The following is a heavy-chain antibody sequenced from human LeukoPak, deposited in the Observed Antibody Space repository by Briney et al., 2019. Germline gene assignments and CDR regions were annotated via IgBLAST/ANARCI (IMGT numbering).Heavy chain of an antibody. Sequence: GGSLRLSCAASGFTVSDNYMSWVRQAPGEGLEWLSVIYSGGSTYYADSVKGRFTILRDNSKNTMYVQMNSLRAEDTAVYYCASPEHASYYYDSSGYLPPFDYWGQGTLVTVSS. D-gene: IGHD3-22*01. CDR3: ASPEHASYYYDSSGYLPPFDY. CDR2: IYSGGST. CDR1: GFTVSDNY. J-gene: IGHJ4*02. V-gene: IGHV3-53*01.